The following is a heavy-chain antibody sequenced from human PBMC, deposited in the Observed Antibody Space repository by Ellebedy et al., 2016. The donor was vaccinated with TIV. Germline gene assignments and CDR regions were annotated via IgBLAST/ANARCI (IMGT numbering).Heavy chain of an antibody. CDR2: INPNSGGT. Sequence: AASVKVSCKASGYTFTGYYMHWVRQAPGQGLEWMGWINPNSGGTNYALKFQGWVTMTRDTSISTAYMELSRLRSDDTAVYYWARDLTKNTVTTGDGYYGMDVWGQGTTVTVSS. V-gene: IGHV1-2*04. J-gene: IGHJ6*02. D-gene: IGHD4-17*01. CDR1: GYTFTGYY. CDR3: ARDLTKNTVTTGDGYYGMDV.